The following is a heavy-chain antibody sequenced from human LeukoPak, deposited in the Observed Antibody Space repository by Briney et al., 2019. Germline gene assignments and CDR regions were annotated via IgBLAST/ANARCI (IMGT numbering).Heavy chain of an antibody. J-gene: IGHJ4*02. Sequence: GGSLRLSCAASGFSFSSYGMHWVRQAPGKGLEWVSFIYSDNTHYSDSVKGRFTISRDNSKNTLYLQMNSLRAEDTAVYYCARRAGAYSHPYDYWGQGTLVTVSS. V-gene: IGHV3-NL1*01. CDR1: GFSFSSYG. D-gene: IGHD4/OR15-4a*01. CDR2: IYSDNT. CDR3: ARRAGAYSHPYDY.